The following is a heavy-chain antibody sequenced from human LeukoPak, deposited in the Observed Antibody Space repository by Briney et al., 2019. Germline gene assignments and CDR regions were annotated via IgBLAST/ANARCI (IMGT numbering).Heavy chain of an antibody. D-gene: IGHD3-22*01. CDR3: ARAGCSGYYPDY. CDR1: GGTFSSYT. J-gene: IGHJ4*02. V-gene: IGHV1-69*02. Sequence: ASVKVSCKASGGTFSSYTISWVRQAPGQGLEWMGRIIPILGIANYAQKFQGRVTITADKSTSTAYMELSSLRSEDTAVYYSARAGCSGYYPDYWGQGTLVTVSS. CDR2: IIPILGIA.